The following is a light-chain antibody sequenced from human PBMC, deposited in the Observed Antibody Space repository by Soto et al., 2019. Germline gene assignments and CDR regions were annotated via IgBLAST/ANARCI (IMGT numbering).Light chain of an antibody. CDR2: DTS. Sequence: EIVLTQSPATLSLSPGERATLSCRASQSVKTYLAWYQQKPGQAPRFLIYDTSYRAFGIPARFSGSGSGTNFTLTIRSLEPDDFAVYYCQQRTDWPGLSFGQGTRLEIK. J-gene: IGKJ5*01. CDR1: QSVKTY. CDR3: QQRTDWPGLS. V-gene: IGKV3-11*01.